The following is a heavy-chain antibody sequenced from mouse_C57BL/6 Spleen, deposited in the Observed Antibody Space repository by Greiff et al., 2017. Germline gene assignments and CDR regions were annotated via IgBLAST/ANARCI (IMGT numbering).Heavy chain of an antibody. Sequence: VKLQQPGAELVKPGASVKLSCKASGYPFTSYWMHWVKQRPGQGLEWIGMIHPNSGSTNYNEKFKSKATLTVDKSSSTAYMQLSSLTSEDSAVYYCARSGVVADYAMDYWGQGTSVTVSS. CDR2: IHPNSGST. J-gene: IGHJ4*01. D-gene: IGHD1-1*01. V-gene: IGHV1-64*01. CDR3: ARSGVVADYAMDY. CDR1: GYPFTSYW.